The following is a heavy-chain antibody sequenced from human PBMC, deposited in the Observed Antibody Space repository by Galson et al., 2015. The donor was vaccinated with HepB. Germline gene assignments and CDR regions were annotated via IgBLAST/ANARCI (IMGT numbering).Heavy chain of an antibody. Sequence: SVKVSCKASGYTFTSYYMHWVRQAPGQGLEWMGIINPSGGSTSYAQKFQGRVTMTRDTSTSTVYMELSSLRSEDTAVYYCARGDIVVVPAALPAYYYGMDVWGQGTTVTVSS. CDR2: INPSGGST. CDR1: GYTFTSYY. CDR3: ARGDIVVVPAALPAYYYGMDV. J-gene: IGHJ6*02. V-gene: IGHV1-46*01. D-gene: IGHD2-2*01.